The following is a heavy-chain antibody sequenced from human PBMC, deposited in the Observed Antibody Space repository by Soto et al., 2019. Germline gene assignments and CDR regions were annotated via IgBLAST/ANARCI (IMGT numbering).Heavy chain of an antibody. D-gene: IGHD6-13*01. CDR3: AARGIAAGWFDP. V-gene: IGHV4-59*01. Sequence: PSETLSLTCTVSGGSISSYYWSWIRQPPGKGLEWTGYIYYSGSTNYNPSLKSRVTISVDTSKNQFSLKLSSVTAADTAVYYCAARGIAAGWFDPWGQGTLVTVSS. CDR1: GGSISSYY. J-gene: IGHJ5*02. CDR2: IYYSGST.